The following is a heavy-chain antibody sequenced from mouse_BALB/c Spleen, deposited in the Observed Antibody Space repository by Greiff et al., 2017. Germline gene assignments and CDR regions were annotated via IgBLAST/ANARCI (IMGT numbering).Heavy chain of an antibody. CDR3: ARGRDTTAPFDY. Sequence: EVQRVESGGGLVKPGGSLKLSCAASGFTFSSYAMSWVRQTPEKRLEWVASISSGGSTYYPDSVKGRFTISRDNARNILYLQMSSLRSEDTAMYYCARGRDTTAPFDYWGQGTTLTVSA. D-gene: IGHD1-2*01. CDR1: GFTFSSYA. CDR2: ISSGGST. J-gene: IGHJ2*01. V-gene: IGHV5-6-5*01.